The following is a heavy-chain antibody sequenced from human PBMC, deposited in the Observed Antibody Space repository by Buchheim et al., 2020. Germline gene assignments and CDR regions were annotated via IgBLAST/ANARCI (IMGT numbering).Heavy chain of an antibody. CDR1: GYSISSSNW. Sequence: VQLQESGPGLVKPSDTPSLTCAVSGYSISSSNWWGWIRQLPGKGLEWIGYIYYSGSTYYNPSLKSRVTMSVDTSKNQFSLTLSSVTAVDTAVYYCARSTGDSSSWYPSNNWFDPWGQGTL. CDR3: ARSTGDSSSWYPSNNWFDP. D-gene: IGHD6-13*01. CDR2: IYYSGST. V-gene: IGHV4-28*01. J-gene: IGHJ5*02.